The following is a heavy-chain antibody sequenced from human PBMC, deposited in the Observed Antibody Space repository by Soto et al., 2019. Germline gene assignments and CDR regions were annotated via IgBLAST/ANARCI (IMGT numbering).Heavy chain of an antibody. CDR2: IIPIFGTA. V-gene: IGHV1-69*06. CDR1: GGTFSSYA. J-gene: IGHJ6*02. CDR3: ARANYDCWSGPRPYYYGMDV. D-gene: IGHD3-3*01. Sequence: QVQLVQSGAEVKKPGSSVKVSCKASGGTFSSYAISWVRQAPGQGLEWMGGIIPIFGTANYAQKFQGRVTITADKSTCTAYMELSSLRSEDTAVYYCARANYDCWSGPRPYYYGMDVWGQGTTVPVSS.